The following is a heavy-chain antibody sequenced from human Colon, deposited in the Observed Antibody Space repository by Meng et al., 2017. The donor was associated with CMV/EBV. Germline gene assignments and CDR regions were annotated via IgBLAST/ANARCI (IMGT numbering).Heavy chain of an antibody. J-gene: IGHJ1*01. V-gene: IGHV1-2*02. CDR3: ATVSSGYYLYFQH. CDR1: GYTFTGYY. Sequence: QVPWVQSGAEGKMPGASVKVSCKASGYTFTGYYMHWVRQAPGQGLEWMGWINPNSGGTNYAQKFQGRVTMTRDTSISTAYMELSRLRSDDTAVYYCATVSSGYYLYFQHWGQGTLVTVSS. D-gene: IGHD3-22*01. CDR2: INPNSGGT.